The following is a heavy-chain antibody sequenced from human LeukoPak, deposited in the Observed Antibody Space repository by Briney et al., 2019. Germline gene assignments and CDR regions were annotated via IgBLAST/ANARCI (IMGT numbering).Heavy chain of an antibody. CDR2: ITGDGGRA. CDR3: AKDMTNTGWVL. J-gene: IGHJ3*01. Sequence: GGSLRLSCAASGFTFDDYAMHWVRQAPGKGLEWVSFITGDGGRAYYADSVKGRFTISRDNGKNSLYLQMNSLRTEDTALYYCAKDMTNTGWVLWGQGTMVTVSS. CDR1: GFTFDDYA. V-gene: IGHV3-43*02. D-gene: IGHD6-19*01.